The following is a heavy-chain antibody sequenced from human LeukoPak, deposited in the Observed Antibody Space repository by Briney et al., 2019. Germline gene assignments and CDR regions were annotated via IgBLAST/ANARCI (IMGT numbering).Heavy chain of an antibody. Sequence: SVKVSCKASGGTFSSYAISWVRQAPGQGLEWMGGIIPIFGTANYAQKFQGRVTITADESTSTAYMELSSLRSEDTAVYYCARVRAKGSYRINWFDPWGQGTLVTVSS. CDR2: IIPIFGTA. D-gene: IGHD3-16*02. CDR3: ARVRAKGSYRINWFDP. CDR1: GGTFSSYA. J-gene: IGHJ5*02. V-gene: IGHV1-69*13.